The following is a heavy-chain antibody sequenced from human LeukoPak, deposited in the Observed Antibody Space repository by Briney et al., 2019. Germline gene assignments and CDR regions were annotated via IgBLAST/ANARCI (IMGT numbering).Heavy chain of an antibody. CDR2: IGSSISYI. CDR1: GFTFSSYS. D-gene: IGHD1-26*01. CDR3: ARVKALGIVGSTTVLDP. J-gene: IGHJ5*02. Sequence: GGSLRLSCTASGFTFSSYSMKWVRQAPGKGLEWVSFIGSSISYISYADSVKGRFTISRDNAKNSLYLQMNSLRAEDTAVYYCARVKALGIVGSTTVLDPWGQGTLVTVSS. V-gene: IGHV3-21*01.